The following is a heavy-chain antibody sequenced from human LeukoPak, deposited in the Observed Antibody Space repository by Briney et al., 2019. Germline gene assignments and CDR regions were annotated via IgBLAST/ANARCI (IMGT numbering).Heavy chain of an antibody. CDR3: AKGGHDFNPFYW. V-gene: IGHV3-23*01. D-gene: IGHD2-21*02. CDR2: IKGGGGDP. CDR1: GFTFRTYA. J-gene: IGHJ4*02. Sequence: PGGSLRLSCAASGFTFRTYAMGWVRQAPGKGLEWVSRIKGGGGDPFYADSVKGRFTISRDNSKSTLFLQLNSLRADDTAVYYCAKGGHDFNPFYWWGQGTLVTVS.